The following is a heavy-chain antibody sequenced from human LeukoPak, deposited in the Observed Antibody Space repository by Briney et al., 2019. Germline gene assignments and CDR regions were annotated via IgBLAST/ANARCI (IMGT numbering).Heavy chain of an antibody. V-gene: IGHV1-69*13. D-gene: IGHD2-2*01. Sequence: SVKVSCKASGGTFSSYDISWVRQAPGQGLEWMRGIIPIFGTANYAQKFQGRVTITADESTSTAYMELSSLRSEDTAVYYCARNAVPDRPFSGMDVWGKGTTVTVPS. CDR2: IIPIFGTA. J-gene: IGHJ6*04. CDR3: ARNAVPDRPFSGMDV. CDR1: GGTFSSYD.